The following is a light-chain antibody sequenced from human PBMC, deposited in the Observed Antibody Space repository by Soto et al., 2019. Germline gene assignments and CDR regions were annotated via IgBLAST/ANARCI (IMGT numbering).Light chain of an antibody. CDR1: QSVTSNV. CDR2: GAS. Sequence: EIVLTQSPATLSLSPGERDTLSCRASQSVTSNVLAWYQQKPGQAPRLLIYGASTRAAGVPDRFSGSGSGTDFTLTITRLEPEDFAGYYCQQYGRSPLMYTFGQGTKLGVK. CDR3: QQYGRSPLMYT. J-gene: IGKJ2*01. V-gene: IGKV3-20*01.